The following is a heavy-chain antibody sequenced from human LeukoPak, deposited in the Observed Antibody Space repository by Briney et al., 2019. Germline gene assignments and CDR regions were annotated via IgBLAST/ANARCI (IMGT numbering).Heavy chain of an antibody. CDR1: GFTVSSNY. CDR3: ANPPTVTKIRFDS. D-gene: IGHD4-17*01. CDR2: INGSGGST. V-gene: IGHV3-23*01. Sequence: GGSLRLSCAASGFTVSSNYMSWVRQAPGKGLEWVSDINGSGGSTYYADSVKGRFTISRDNSKNTLYLQMNSLRAEDTAVYYCANPPTVTKIRFDSWGQGTLVTVSS. J-gene: IGHJ5*01.